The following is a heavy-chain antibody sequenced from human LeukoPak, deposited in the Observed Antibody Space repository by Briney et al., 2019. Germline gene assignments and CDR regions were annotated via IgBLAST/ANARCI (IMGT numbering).Heavy chain of an antibody. J-gene: IGHJ5*02. D-gene: IGHD4-17*01. CDR3: ASYPGYGDYGHNWFDP. CDR1: GGSISSYY. CDR2: IYYSGST. Sequence: PSETLSLTCTVSGGSISSYYWSWIRQPPGKGLEWIGYIYYSGSTNYNPSLKSRVTISVGTSKNQFSLKLSSVTAADTAVYYCASYPGYGDYGHNWFDPWGQGTLVTVSS. V-gene: IGHV4-59*08.